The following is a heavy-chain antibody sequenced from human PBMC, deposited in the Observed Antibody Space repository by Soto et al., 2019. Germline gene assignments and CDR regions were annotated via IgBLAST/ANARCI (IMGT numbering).Heavy chain of an antibody. CDR2: ISGSGGST. J-gene: IGHJ6*02. CDR3: AKGGPDYGDSAGYYYYGMDV. V-gene: IGHV3-23*01. D-gene: IGHD4-17*01. Sequence: GGSLRLSCAASGFTFSSYAMSWVRQAPGKGLEWVSAISGSGGSTYYADSVKGRFTISRDNSKNTLYLQMNSLRAEDTAVYYCAKGGPDYGDSAGYYYYGMDVWGQGTTATVSS. CDR1: GFTFSSYA.